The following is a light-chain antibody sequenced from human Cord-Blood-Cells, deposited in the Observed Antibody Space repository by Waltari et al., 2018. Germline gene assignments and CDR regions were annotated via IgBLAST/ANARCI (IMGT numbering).Light chain of an antibody. CDR1: KLGDKY. CDR2: QDS. J-gene: IGLJ1*01. Sequence: SYELTQPPSVSVSPGQTASITCSGDKLGDKYACWYQQKPGQSPVLVIYQDSKRPSGILERVSGSNPGNTATLTISGTQAMDEADYYCQAWDSSTGVFGTGTKVTVL. V-gene: IGLV3-1*01. CDR3: QAWDSSTGV.